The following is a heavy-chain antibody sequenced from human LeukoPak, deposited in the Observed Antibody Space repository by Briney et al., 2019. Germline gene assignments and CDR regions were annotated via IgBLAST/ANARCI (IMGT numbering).Heavy chain of an antibody. Sequence: GASVTVSCKVSGYTLSELSMHWVRQAPGKGLEWMGRFEDGETVYSQTFQGRVTMTEDTSTDTAYMELISLRSDDTAVYYCATGWQRYSLNYWGQGTLVTVSS. J-gene: IGHJ4*02. CDR3: ATGWQRYSLNY. CDR1: GYTLSELS. CDR2: FEDGET. V-gene: IGHV1-24*01. D-gene: IGHD5-12*01.